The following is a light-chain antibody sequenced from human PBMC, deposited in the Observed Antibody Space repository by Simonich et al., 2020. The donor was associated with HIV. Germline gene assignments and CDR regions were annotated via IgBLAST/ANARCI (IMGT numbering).Light chain of an antibody. Sequence: DIVMTQSPDSLAVSLGERATINCKSSQSILHSSINKDSLAWYQQKPGQPPELLIYWASTRESGVPDRFSGSGSGTDFTLTISSLQAEDVAVYYCQQYYSSPHTFGQGTRLEIK. V-gene: IGKV4-1*01. CDR1: QSILHSSINKDS. CDR2: WAS. CDR3: QQYYSSPHT. J-gene: IGKJ2*01.